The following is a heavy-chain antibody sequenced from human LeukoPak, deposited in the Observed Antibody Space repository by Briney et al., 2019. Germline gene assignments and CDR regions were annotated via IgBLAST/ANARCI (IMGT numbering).Heavy chain of an antibody. CDR1: GYTFTSYG. J-gene: IGHJ4*02. D-gene: IGHD3-10*01. V-gene: IGHV1-18*01. Sequence: VASLKVSCKASGYTFTSYGISWVRQAPGQGLEWMGWISAYNGNTNYAQKLQGRVTMTTDTSTSTAYMELRRLRSDDTAVYYCARDLGYYGSGSYYYWGQGTLVTVSS. CDR3: ARDLGYYGSGSYYY. CDR2: ISAYNGNT.